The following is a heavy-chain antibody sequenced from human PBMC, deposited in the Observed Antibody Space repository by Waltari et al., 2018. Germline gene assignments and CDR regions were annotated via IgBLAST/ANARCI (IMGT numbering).Heavy chain of an antibody. J-gene: IGHJ4*02. D-gene: IGHD5-18*01. Sequence: QVQLVQSGAEVKKPGASVKVSCKASGYTFTGYYMHWVRQAPGQGLEWMGWINPSSGGTNHGQKFQCRVTMTRDTSISTAYMELSRLRSDDTAVYYCARPKRIQLWLHYWGQGTLVTVSS. CDR1: GYTFTGYY. CDR3: ARPKRIQLWLHY. CDR2: INPSSGGT. V-gene: IGHV1-2*02.